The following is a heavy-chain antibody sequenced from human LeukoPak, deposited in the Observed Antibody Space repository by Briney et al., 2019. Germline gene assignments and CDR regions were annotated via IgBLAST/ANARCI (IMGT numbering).Heavy chain of an antibody. V-gene: IGHV1-46*01. Sequence: VASVKVSRKASGYIIATYYIDWVRQAPGQGLEWMGRINPSGGSTNYARQFQDRVTMTSDTSTTTVYMELSSLRSEDTAVYFCARVSRDGYYLFDYWGQGTLVTVSS. CDR1: GYIIATYY. J-gene: IGHJ4*02. CDR2: INPSGGST. CDR3: ARVSRDGYYLFDY. D-gene: IGHD5-24*01.